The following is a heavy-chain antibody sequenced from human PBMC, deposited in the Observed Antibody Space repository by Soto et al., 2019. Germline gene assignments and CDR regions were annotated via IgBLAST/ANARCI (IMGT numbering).Heavy chain of an antibody. J-gene: IGHJ4*02. CDR2: ISAYNGNT. D-gene: IGHD2-2*01. CDR1: GYTFTSYG. Sequence: QVQLVQSGAEVKKPGASVKVSCKASGYTFTSYGISWVRQAPGQGLEWMGWISAYNGNTNYAQKLQGRGSMTTDTATSTADMELRSLRSDDTAVYYCARASPDIVVVPAAMPFDYWGQGTLVTVSS. V-gene: IGHV1-18*01. CDR3: ARASPDIVVVPAAMPFDY.